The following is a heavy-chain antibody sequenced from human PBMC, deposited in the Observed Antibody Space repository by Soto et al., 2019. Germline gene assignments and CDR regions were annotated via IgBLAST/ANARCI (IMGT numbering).Heavy chain of an antibody. CDR2: ISSSGSTI. V-gene: IGHV3-48*03. CDR3: ARVGKSRFLEFATPQLDY. CDR1: GFTFSSYE. Sequence: GGSLRLSCAASGFTFSSYEMNWVRQAPGKGLEWVSYISSSGSTIYYADSVKGRFTISRDNAKNSLYLQMNSLRAEDTAVYYCARVGKSRFLEFATPQLDYWGQGTLVTVSS. J-gene: IGHJ4*02. D-gene: IGHD3-3*01.